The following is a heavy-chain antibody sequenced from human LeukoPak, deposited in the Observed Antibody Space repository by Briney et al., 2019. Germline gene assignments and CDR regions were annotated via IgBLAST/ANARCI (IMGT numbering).Heavy chain of an antibody. D-gene: IGHD1-7*01. V-gene: IGHV1-8*03. CDR1: GYTFISYD. Sequence: GASVKVSCKASGYTFISYDINWVRQATGQGLEWMGWMNPNSGNTGYAQKFQGRVTITRNTSISTAYMELSSLISEDTAVYYCARGPRYNWNYGGWFDPWGQGSLVTVSS. CDR2: MNPNSGNT. J-gene: IGHJ5*02. CDR3: ARGPRYNWNYGGWFDP.